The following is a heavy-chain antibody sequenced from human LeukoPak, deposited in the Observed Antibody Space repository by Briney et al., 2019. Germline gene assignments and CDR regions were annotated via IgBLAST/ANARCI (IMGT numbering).Heavy chain of an antibody. CDR3: ARDGIHSWFDP. V-gene: IGHV4-39*07. J-gene: IGHJ5*02. Sequence: PSETLSLTCTVSGGSISSSSYYWGWIRQPPGKGLEWIGSIYYSGSTYYNPSLKSRVTISVDTSKNQFSLKLGSVTAADTAVYYCARDGIHSWFDPWGQGTLVTVSS. CDR2: IYYSGST. CDR1: GGSISSSSYY. D-gene: IGHD5-18*01.